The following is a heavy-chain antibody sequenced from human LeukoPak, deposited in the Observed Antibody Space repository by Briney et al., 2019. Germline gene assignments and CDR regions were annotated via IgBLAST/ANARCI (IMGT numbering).Heavy chain of an antibody. V-gene: IGHV3-15*01. D-gene: IGHD3-22*01. CDR1: GFTFSGAW. CDR2: IKSKVDGGTT. J-gene: IGHJ4*02. Sequence: GGSLRLSCAASGFTFSGAWMSWVRQAPGKGLQWVARIKSKVDGGTTEYAAPVRGRFTISRDDSKNTVFLQMSSLKNEDTALYYCAIYDSSGYYNYWGQGTLVTVSS. CDR3: AIYDSSGYYNY.